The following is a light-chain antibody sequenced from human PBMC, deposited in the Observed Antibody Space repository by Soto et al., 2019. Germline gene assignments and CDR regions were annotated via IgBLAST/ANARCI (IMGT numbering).Light chain of an antibody. CDR3: QQYYSYWT. CDR1: QSIGRW. V-gene: IGKV1-5*01. J-gene: IGKJ2*01. Sequence: IQMTQSPSTLSASVGDTVTVTCRASQSIGRWLAWYQQKPGKAPKLLIFDASTLENGVPARFSGSRSGPEFSLTISRLQPDDFATYYCQQYYSYWTFGQGTKVEIK. CDR2: DAS.